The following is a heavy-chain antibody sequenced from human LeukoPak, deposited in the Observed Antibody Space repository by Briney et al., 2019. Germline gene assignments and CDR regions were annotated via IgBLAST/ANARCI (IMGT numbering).Heavy chain of an antibody. Sequence: SQTLSLTCAISGDSVSGNSTAYNWLRQSPSRGLEWLGRTYYRPKWYNDYAVSVKSRIIINPDTSKNQLSLQLKSVTPEDTAVYYCARGGQGDGYSADEAFDFWGQGTMVTVSS. CDR3: ARGGQGDGYSADEAFDF. CDR1: GDSVSGNSTA. D-gene: IGHD5-24*01. V-gene: IGHV6-1*01. J-gene: IGHJ3*01. CDR2: TYYRPKWYN.